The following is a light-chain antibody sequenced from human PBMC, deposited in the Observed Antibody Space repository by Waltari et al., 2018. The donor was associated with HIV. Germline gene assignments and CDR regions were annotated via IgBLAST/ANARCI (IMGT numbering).Light chain of an antibody. CDR2: EDY. V-gene: IGLV6-57*04. Sequence: NFMLTQPHSVSESPGKTVTISCTRSSGSIASNYVQWYQQRPGSAPTTVIYEDYQRPSGLPDRCSGSIDSSSNSASLTISGLKTEDEADYYCQSYDSSNFVVFGGGTKLTVL. CDR3: QSYDSSNFVV. J-gene: IGLJ2*01. CDR1: SGSIASNY.